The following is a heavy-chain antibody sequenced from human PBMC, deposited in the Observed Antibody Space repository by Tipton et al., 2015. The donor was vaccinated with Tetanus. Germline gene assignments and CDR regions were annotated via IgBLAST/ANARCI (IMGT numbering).Heavy chain of an antibody. J-gene: IGHJ6*02. CDR2: TYYASKWVN. CDR1: GDSVSRNNIA. Sequence: LVKPTQTLSLTCAISGDSVSRNNIAWNWIRQSPSRGLEWLGRTYYASKWVNNYAASVKSRLNINPDTSKNQFSLHLSSVTPEDSAVYYCVRGQVSAMDVWGQGTTVIVSS. V-gene: IGHV6-1*01. CDR3: VRGQVSAMDV.